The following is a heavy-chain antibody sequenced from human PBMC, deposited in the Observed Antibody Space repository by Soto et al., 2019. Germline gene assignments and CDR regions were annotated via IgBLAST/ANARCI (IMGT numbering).Heavy chain of an antibody. CDR2: IDPSDSYT. V-gene: IGHV5-10-1*01. Sequence: PREALKLSCKDSGYSFTTYWITWVRQMPGKGMEWMGRIDPSDSYTNYSPSFQGHVTISADKSISTAYLQWSSLKASDTAMYYCARQKAGVAMAMDVWGQGTTVTVSS. D-gene: IGHD6-19*01. CDR3: ARQKAGVAMAMDV. J-gene: IGHJ6*02. CDR1: GYSFTTYW.